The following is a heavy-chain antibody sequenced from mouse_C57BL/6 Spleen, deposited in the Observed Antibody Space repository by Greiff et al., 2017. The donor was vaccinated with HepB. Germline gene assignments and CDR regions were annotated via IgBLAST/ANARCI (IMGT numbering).Heavy chain of an antibody. CDR1: GFNIKDYY. V-gene: IGHV14-2*01. Sequence: DVKLVESGAELVKPGASVKLSCTASGFNIKDYYMHWVKQRTEQGLEWIGRIDPEDGETKYAPKFQGKATITADTSSNTAYLQLSSLTSEDTAVYYCARDYYGSSYRFAYWGQGTLVTVSA. CDR2: IDPEDGET. CDR3: ARDYYGSSYRFAY. J-gene: IGHJ3*01. D-gene: IGHD1-1*01.